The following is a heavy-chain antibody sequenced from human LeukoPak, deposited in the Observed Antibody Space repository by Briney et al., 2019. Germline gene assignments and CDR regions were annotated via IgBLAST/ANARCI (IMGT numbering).Heavy chain of an antibody. CDR3: AKGSYYYDSADYFDY. J-gene: IGHJ4*02. Sequence: GGSLRLSCAASGFTFSSYAMSWVRQAPGKGLEWVSTLSGSGGNTYYAESVKGRVTISRHNSKNTLYLKMNSLRAEDTAVYHCAKGSYYYDSADYFDYWGQGTLVTVSS. CDR2: LSGSGGNT. CDR1: GFTFSSYA. D-gene: IGHD3-22*01. V-gene: IGHV3-23*01.